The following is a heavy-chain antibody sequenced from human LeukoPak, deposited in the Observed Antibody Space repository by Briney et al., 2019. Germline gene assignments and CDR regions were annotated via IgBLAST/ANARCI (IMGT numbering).Heavy chain of an antibody. Sequence: ASVKVSCKAPGGTFSSYAISLVRQAPGQGLEWMGGIIPIFGTANYAQKFQGRVTITTDESTSTAYMELSSLRSEDTAVYYCARLAMPKRFFDYWGQGTLVTVSS. V-gene: IGHV1-69*05. CDR2: IIPIFGTA. CDR1: GGTFSSYA. D-gene: IGHD2-2*01. CDR3: ARLAMPKRFFDY. J-gene: IGHJ4*02.